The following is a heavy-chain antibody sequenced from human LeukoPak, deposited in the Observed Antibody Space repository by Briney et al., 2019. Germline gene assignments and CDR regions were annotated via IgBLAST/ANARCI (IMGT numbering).Heavy chain of an antibody. D-gene: IGHD2-15*01. CDR2: TYYRSKWYN. J-gene: IGHJ4*02. CDR3: ARDHCSGGSCHWRFDY. V-gene: IGHV6-1*01. Sequence: ASQTLSLTCAISGDSVPSNSVAWNWIRQSPSRGLEWLGRTYYRSKWYNDYAVSVKGRITINPDTSKNQFSLQLNSVTPEDTAVYYCARDHCSGGSCHWRFDYWGQGTLVTVSS. CDR1: GDSVPSNSVA.